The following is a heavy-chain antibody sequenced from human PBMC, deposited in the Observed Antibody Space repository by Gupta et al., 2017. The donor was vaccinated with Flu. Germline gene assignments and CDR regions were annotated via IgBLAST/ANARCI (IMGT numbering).Heavy chain of an antibody. CDR2: INHSGST. V-gene: IGHV4-34*01. D-gene: IGHD6-13*01. J-gene: IGHJ6*02. CDR1: GGSFSGYY. CDR3: ARGRVAAAGTRGNYYYYGMDV. Sequence: QVQLQQWGAGLLKPSETLSLTCAVYGGSFSGYYWSWIRQPPGKGLEWIGEINHSGSTNYNPSLKSRVTISVDTSKNQFSLKLSSVTAADTAVYYCARGRVAAAGTRGNYYYYGMDVWGQGTTVTV.